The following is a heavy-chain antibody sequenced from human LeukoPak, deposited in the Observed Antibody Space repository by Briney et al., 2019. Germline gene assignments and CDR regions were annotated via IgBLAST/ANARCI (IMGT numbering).Heavy chain of an antibody. CDR2: IYYSGST. V-gene: IGHV4-61*05. D-gene: IGHD2-2*03. CDR1: GGSISGSISSYY. CDR3: ARLPSGYGYPPGYYYYYMDV. J-gene: IGHJ6*03. Sequence: PSETLSLTCTVSGGSISGSISSYYWNWILQPPGKGLEWIGYIYYSGSTNYNPSLKSRVTISVDTSKNQFSLKLSSVTAADTAVYYCARLPSGYGYPPGYYYYYMDVWGKGTTVTISS.